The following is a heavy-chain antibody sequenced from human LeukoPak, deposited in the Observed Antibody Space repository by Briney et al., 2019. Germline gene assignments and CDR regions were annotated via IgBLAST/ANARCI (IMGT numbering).Heavy chain of an antibody. CDR2: INSNTGGT. Sequence: ASVKVSCKASGYTFTGYYMHWVRQAPGQGLEWMGRINSNTGGTKFAQKFQGRVTMTRDTSISTAYMELSSLRADDTATYYCARGRAAAALFWFDPWGQGTLVTVSS. J-gene: IGHJ5*02. CDR1: GYTFTGYY. V-gene: IGHV1-2*06. CDR3: ARGRAAAALFWFDP. D-gene: IGHD6-13*01.